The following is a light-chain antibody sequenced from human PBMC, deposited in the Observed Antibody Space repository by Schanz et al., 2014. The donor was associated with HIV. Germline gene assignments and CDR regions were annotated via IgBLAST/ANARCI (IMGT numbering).Light chain of an antibody. J-gene: IGKJ4*01. V-gene: IGKV1-39*01. CDR1: QSISTY. Sequence: DIQMTQSPTSLSASVGDRITITCRASQSISTYVNWYQQKPGKAPKLLIFGASSLESAVPSRFSGSGSGTDFTLTISSLQPEDFATYYCKHLNSYPLTFGGGTRVEI. CDR2: GAS. CDR3: KHLNSYPLT.